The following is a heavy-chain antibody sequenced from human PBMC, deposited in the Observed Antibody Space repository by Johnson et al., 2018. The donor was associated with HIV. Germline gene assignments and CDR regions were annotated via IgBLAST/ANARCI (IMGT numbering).Heavy chain of an antibody. CDR1: GFTVSSNY. CDR3: AIAYTYGAFDI. D-gene: IGHD5-18*01. J-gene: IGHJ3*02. CDR2: IYSGGTT. Sequence: VQLVESGGGLVQPGGSLRLSCAASGFTVSSNYMNWVRQAPGKGLEWVSVIYSGGTTYHADSVKGRFIISRDNSKSTLYLQMNSLRAEDTAVYYCAIAYTYGAFDIWGQGTMVTVSS. V-gene: IGHV3-66*01.